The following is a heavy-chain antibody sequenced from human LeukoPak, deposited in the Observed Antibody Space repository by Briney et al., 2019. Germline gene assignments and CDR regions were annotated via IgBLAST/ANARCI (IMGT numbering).Heavy chain of an antibody. Sequence: SETLSLTCTVSGGSISNYYWSWIRQPAGKGLEWIGRIYFSGATDYNPSLKSRVTMSVDTPKDQFSLKLNSVTAADTAVYYCARTDRTGYSSFDYWGQGTLVTVSS. CDR2: IYFSGAT. J-gene: IGHJ4*02. D-gene: IGHD6-13*01. CDR3: ARTDRTGYSSFDY. V-gene: IGHV4-4*07. CDR1: GGSISNYY.